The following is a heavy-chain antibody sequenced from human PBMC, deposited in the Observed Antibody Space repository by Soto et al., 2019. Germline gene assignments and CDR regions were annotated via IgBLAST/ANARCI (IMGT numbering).Heavy chain of an antibody. CDR2: ISRGGDYI. CDR1: GFTFATYT. D-gene: IGHD1-26*01. V-gene: IGHV3-21*01. J-gene: IGHJ5*01. CDR3: ARSQAVGLLDS. Sequence: EVQLVESGGGLVEPGGSLRLSCAASGFTFATYTINWVRQAPGKGLEWVSSISRGGDYIKYADSVEGRFTISRDNAKNSLFLQMTGLRAEHTAVYYCARSQAVGLLDSWGQGTLVTVSS.